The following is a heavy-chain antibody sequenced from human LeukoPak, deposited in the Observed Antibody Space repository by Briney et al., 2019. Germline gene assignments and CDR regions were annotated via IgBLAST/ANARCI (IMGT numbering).Heavy chain of an antibody. CDR1: GGSISSSSYY. Sequence: PSETLSLTCTVSGGSISSSSYYWGWIRQPPGKGLEWIGNIYYNGSTYYNPSLKSRVTIPVDTSKNQFSLMLSSVTAADTAVYYCARMVRGVLSHAFDYWGQGTLVTVSS. J-gene: IGHJ4*02. D-gene: IGHD3-10*01. CDR2: IYYNGST. CDR3: ARMVRGVLSHAFDY. V-gene: IGHV4-39*01.